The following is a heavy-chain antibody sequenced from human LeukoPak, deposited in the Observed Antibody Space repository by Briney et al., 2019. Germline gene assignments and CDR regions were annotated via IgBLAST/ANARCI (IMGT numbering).Heavy chain of an antibody. D-gene: IGHD3-22*01. CDR2: IYYSGST. CDR1: GGSVSSSSYY. Sequence: SSETLSLTCTVSGGSVSSSSYYWGWIRQPPGKGLEWIGSIYYSGSTYYNPSFKSRVTISADTSKNQFSLKLSSVTAADTAVYYCARLKESSSGYYYIFYFDYWGQGTLVTVSS. J-gene: IGHJ4*02. V-gene: IGHV4-39*01. CDR3: ARLKESSSGYYYIFYFDY.